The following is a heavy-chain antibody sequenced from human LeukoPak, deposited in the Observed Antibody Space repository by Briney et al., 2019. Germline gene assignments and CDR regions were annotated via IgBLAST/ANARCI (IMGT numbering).Heavy chain of an antibody. CDR1: GFTFSIYA. J-gene: IGHJ4*02. D-gene: IGHD3-10*01. Sequence: PGGSLRLSCAASGFTFSIYAMSWVRRARGKGLEGVSALSGSGGSTYYADSVKGRFTISRDSSKNTLYLQMNSLRAEDTAVYYCAKGAQNYYGSGSSFDYWGQGTLVTVSS. CDR2: LSGSGGST. CDR3: AKGAQNYYGSGSSFDY. V-gene: IGHV3-23*01.